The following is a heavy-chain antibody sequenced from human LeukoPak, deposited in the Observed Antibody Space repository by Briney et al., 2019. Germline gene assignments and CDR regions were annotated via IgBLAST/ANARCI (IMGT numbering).Heavy chain of an antibody. V-gene: IGHV4-34*01. CDR1: GGSFSGYY. CDR3: ATDAEYGDYGAYWYFDL. Sequence: PSETLSLTCAVYGGSFSGYYWSWIRQPPGKGLEWIGEINHSGSTNYNPSLKSRVTISVDTSKNQFSLKLSSVTAADTAVYYCATDAEYGDYGAYWYFDLWGRGTLVTVSS. J-gene: IGHJ2*01. D-gene: IGHD4-17*01. CDR2: INHSGST.